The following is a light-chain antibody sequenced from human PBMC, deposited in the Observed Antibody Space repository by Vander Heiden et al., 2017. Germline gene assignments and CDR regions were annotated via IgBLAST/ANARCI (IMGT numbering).Light chain of an antibody. CDR3: QKDYRAPRT. Sequence: DIQMTQSPSSLSASVGDRVTITCRASQGISDYLAWYQQKPGKVPKLLSYAASTLQSAVPSRRSGSGSGTYFTLTISSLQPEDVATYYRQKDYRAPRTFGQGTKVEIK. V-gene: IGKV1-27*01. CDR1: QGISDY. CDR2: AAS. J-gene: IGKJ1*01.